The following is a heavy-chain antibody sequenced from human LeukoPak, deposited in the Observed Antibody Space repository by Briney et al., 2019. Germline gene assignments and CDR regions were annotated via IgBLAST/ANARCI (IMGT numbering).Heavy chain of an antibody. J-gene: IGHJ4*02. CDR3: ARAPLLYYYDSRSPVSEY. CDR1: GFTFSSYW. Sequence: AGGSLRLSCAASGFTFSSYWMSWVRQAPGKGLEWVANIKQDGSEKYYVDSVKGRFTISRDNAKNSLYLQMNSLRAEDTAVYYCARAPLLYYYDSRSPVSEYWGQGTLVTVSS. V-gene: IGHV3-7*01. CDR2: IKQDGSEK. D-gene: IGHD3-22*01.